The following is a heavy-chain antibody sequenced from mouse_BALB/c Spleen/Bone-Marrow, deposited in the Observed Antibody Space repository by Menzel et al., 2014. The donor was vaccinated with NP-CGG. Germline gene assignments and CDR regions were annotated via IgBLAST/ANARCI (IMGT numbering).Heavy chain of an antibody. CDR1: GYAFSSYW. CDR3: AKVTTGFAY. V-gene: IGHV1-80*01. J-gene: IGHJ3*01. CDR2: IYPGDGDT. Sequence: VHLLESGAELVGPGSSVKLSCKASGYAFSSYWVTWVKQRPGQGLEWIGQIYPGDGDTNYNGKFKDKVTLTADKSSSAAYMQLSSLTSEDSAVYFCAKVTTGFAYWGQGTLVTVSA. D-gene: IGHD2-2*01.